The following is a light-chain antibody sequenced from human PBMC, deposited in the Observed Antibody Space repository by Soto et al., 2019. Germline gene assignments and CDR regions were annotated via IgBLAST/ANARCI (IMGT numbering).Light chain of an antibody. CDR1: QSISSY. CDR2: DAS. Sequence: DIQMTQSPSTLSASVGDRVTITCRASQSISSYLNWYQQKPGRAPNLLIYDASSLDSGVPSRFSGSGYGTEFTLTISSLQPDDFATYYCQQYDTYSGWTFGQGTKVDIK. CDR3: QQYDTYSGWT. J-gene: IGKJ1*01. V-gene: IGKV1-5*01.